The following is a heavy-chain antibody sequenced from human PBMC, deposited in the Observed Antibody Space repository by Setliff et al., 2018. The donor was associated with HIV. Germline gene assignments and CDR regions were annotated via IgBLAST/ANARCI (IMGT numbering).Heavy chain of an antibody. CDR3: AREIYGGNSRPFDY. CDR2: INHSGST. Sequence: PSETLSLTCAVYGGSFSGYYWSWIRQPPGKGLECIGEINHSGSTNHNPSLKSRVTISVDTSKKQFSLRLSSVTAADTAVYYCAREIYGGNSRPFDYWGQGTLVTVSS. J-gene: IGHJ4*02. D-gene: IGHD4-17*01. CDR1: GGSFSGYY. V-gene: IGHV4-34*01.